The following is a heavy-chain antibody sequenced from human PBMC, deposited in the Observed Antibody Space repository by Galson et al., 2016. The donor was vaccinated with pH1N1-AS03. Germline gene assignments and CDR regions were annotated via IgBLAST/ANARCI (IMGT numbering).Heavy chain of an antibody. D-gene: IGHD3-16*01. V-gene: IGHV3-53*01. CDR3: AREPWGSTQGEY. Sequence: SLRLSCAASGFTLNHNYMSWVRQAPGKGLEWVSVIYGGGDTFYADSVKGRFTISRDKSKNTVYLQMNSLRVEDTAVYYCAREPWGSTQGEYWGQGTLVTVSS. J-gene: IGHJ4*02. CDR2: IYGGGDT. CDR1: GFTLNHNY.